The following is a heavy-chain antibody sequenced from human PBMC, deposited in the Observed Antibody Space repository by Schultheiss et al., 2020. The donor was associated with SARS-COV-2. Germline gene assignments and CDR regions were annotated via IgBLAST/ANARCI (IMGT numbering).Heavy chain of an antibody. D-gene: IGHD2-2*02. V-gene: IGHV3-30*03. CDR2: ISYDGSNK. J-gene: IGHJ2*01. Sequence: GGSLRLSCAASGFTFSSYSMNWVRQAPGKGLEWVAVISYDGSNKYYADSVKGRFTISRDNSKNTLYLQMNSLRAEDTAVYYCARDRPDGVVPAAIGGWYFDLWGRGTLVTVSS. CDR1: GFTFSSYS. CDR3: ARDRPDGVVPAAIGGWYFDL.